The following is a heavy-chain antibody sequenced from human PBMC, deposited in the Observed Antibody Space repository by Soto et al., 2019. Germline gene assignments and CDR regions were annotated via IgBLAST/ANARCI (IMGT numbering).Heavy chain of an antibody. CDR2: IWYDGSNK. V-gene: IGHV3-33*01. CDR3: ASLYCSSTSCPGAGYMDV. Sequence: PGGSLRLSCAASGFTFSSYGMHWVRQAPGKGLEWVAVIWYDGSNKYYADSVKGRFTISRDNSKNTLYLQMNSPRAEDTAVYYCASLYCSSTSCPGAGYMDVWGKGTTVTVSS. J-gene: IGHJ6*03. CDR1: GFTFSSYG. D-gene: IGHD2-2*01.